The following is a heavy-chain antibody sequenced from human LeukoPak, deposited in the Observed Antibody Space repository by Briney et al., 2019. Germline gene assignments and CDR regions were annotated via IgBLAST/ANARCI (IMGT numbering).Heavy chain of an antibody. V-gene: IGHV3-7*03. CDR2: IKQDGSEK. J-gene: IGHJ3*02. Sequence: GGSLRLSCAASGFTFSSYWMSWVRQAPGKGLEWVANIKQDGSEKYYVDSVKGRFTISRDNSKNTLYLQMNSLRAEDTAVYYCAQPREQWLVIDAFDIWGQGTMVTVSS. D-gene: IGHD6-19*01. CDR3: AQPREQWLVIDAFDI. CDR1: GFTFSSYW.